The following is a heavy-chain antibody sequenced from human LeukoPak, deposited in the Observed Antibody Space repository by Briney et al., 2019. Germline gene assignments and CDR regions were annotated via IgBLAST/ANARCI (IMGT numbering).Heavy chain of an antibody. CDR3: ARDIVVVVAKAFYYYYGMDV. CDR1: GGSISSSSYY. V-gene: IGHV4-39*02. D-gene: IGHD2-15*01. J-gene: IGHJ6*02. CDR2: IYFSGST. Sequence: PSETLSLTCTVSGGSISSSSYYWGWIRQPPGKGLEWIGRIYFSGSTYYKPSLKSRVTISVDTSKNQFSLKLSSVTAADTAVYYCARDIVVVVAKAFYYYYGMDVWGQGTTVTVSS.